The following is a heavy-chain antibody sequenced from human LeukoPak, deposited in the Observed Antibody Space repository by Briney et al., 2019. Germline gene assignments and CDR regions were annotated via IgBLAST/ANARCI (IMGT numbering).Heavy chain of an antibody. CDR2: ISSSGSTI. J-gene: IGHJ6*02. Sequence: GGSLRLSCAASGFTFSNYYMSWIRQAPGKGLEWVSYISSSGSTIYYADSVKGRFTISRDNAKNSLYLQMNSLRAEDTAVYYCASSAIFGVVIGYGTDVWGQGTTVTVSS. CDR3: ASSAIFGVVIGYGTDV. V-gene: IGHV3-11*01. D-gene: IGHD3-3*01. CDR1: GFTFSNYY.